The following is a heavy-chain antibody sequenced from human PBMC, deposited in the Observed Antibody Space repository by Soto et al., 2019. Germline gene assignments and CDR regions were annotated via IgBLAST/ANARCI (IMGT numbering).Heavy chain of an antibody. CDR2: ISWNSGSI. CDR3: AKDSIAAGDPGYYYYYMDV. CDR1: GFTFDDYA. J-gene: IGHJ6*03. D-gene: IGHD4-17*01. Sequence: GGSLRLSCAASGFTFDDYAMHWVRQAPGKGLEWVSGISWNSGSIGYADSVKGRFTISRDNAKNSLYLQMNSLRAEDTALYYCAKDSIAAGDPGYYYYYMDVWGKGTTVTVSS. V-gene: IGHV3-9*01.